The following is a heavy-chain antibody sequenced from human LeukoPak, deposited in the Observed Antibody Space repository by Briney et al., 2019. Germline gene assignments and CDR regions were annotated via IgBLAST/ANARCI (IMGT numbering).Heavy chain of an antibody. CDR3: ARDGCGGSCFHYYYYYMDV. V-gene: IGHV4-4*02. Sequence: SETLSLTCAVSGGSISSSNWWSWVRQPPGKGLEWIGEIYHSGSTNYNPSLKSRVTISVDNSKNQFSLKLSSVTAADTAVYYCARDGCGGSCFHYYYYYMDVWGKGTTVTISS. CDR1: GGSISSSNW. CDR2: IYHSGST. D-gene: IGHD2-15*01. J-gene: IGHJ6*03.